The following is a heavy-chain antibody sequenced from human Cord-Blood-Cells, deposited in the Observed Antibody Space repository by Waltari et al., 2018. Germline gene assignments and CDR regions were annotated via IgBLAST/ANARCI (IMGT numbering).Heavy chain of an antibody. CDR1: GGSISSGGYY. CDR2: IYYSGGT. CDR3: ARVVNWGKATNWYVDL. V-gene: IGHV4-31*03. D-gene: IGHD7-27*01. J-gene: IGHJ2*01. Sequence: QVQLQESGPGLVKPSQTLSLTCTVSGGSISSGGYYWSWIRQHPGKGLEWIGYIYYSGGTYYNPSLKSRVTISVDTSKNQCSLKLSSVTAADTAVYYCARVVNWGKATNWYVDLWGRGTLVTVSS.